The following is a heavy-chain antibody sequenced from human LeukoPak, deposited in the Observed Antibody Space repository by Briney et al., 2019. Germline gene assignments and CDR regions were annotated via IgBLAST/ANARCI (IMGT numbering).Heavy chain of an antibody. D-gene: IGHD6-13*01. Sequence: MASETLSLTCTVSGGSISSYYWSWIRQPPGMGLEWIAYIYDTGNTRYNPSLQSRVTMSVDTSKNQFSLKLSSVTAADTAVYYCARHEPSIAAAGTECDAFDIWGQGTMVTVSS. V-gene: IGHV4-59*08. J-gene: IGHJ3*02. CDR2: IYDTGNT. CDR3: ARHEPSIAAAGTECDAFDI. CDR1: GGSISSYY.